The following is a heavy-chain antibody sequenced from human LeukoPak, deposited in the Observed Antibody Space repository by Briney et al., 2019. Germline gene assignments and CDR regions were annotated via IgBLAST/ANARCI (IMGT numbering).Heavy chain of an antibody. J-gene: IGHJ4*02. CDR3: ARDGWFGELLDY. Sequence: SETLSLTCTVSGGSISRYYWSWIRQPAGKGLEWIGRIYTNGSTNYNPSLKSPVTMSIETSKNQFSLKLSSVTAADTAVYYCARDGWFGELLDYWGQGTLVIVSS. D-gene: IGHD3-10*01. CDR2: IYTNGST. CDR1: GGSISRYY. V-gene: IGHV4-4*07.